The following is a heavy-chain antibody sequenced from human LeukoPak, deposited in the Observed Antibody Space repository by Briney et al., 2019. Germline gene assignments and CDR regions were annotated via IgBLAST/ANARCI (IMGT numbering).Heavy chain of an antibody. CDR2: ISYDGSNK. V-gene: IGHV3-30*04. CDR3: ARDDLTGEMDY. J-gene: IGHJ4*02. CDR1: GFTFSSYA. Sequence: GGSLRLSCAAPGFTFSSYAMHWVRQAPGKGLEWVAVISYDGSNKYYADSVKGRFTISRDNSKNTLYLQMNSLRAEDTAVYYCARDDLTGEMDYWGQGTLVTVSS. D-gene: IGHD3-9*01.